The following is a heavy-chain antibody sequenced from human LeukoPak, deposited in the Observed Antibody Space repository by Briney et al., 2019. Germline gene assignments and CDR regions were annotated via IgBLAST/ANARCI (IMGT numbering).Heavy chain of an antibody. Sequence: SETPSLTCAVSGGSISSGGYSWSWIRQPPGKGLEWIGYIYDSGSKYYNPSLKSRVTISVDKSKNQFSLNLSSVTAADTAVYYCARGVPAAVTNYFDYWGQGTLVTVSS. J-gene: IGHJ4*02. CDR1: GGSISSGGYS. V-gene: IGHV4-30-2*01. CDR3: ARGVPAAVTNYFDY. CDR2: IYDSGSK. D-gene: IGHD2-2*01.